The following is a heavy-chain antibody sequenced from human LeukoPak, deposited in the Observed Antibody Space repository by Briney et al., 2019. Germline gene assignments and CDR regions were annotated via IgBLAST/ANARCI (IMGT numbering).Heavy chain of an antibody. CDR1: GFTFSTYS. J-gene: IGHJ4*02. V-gene: IGHV3-15*01. D-gene: IGHD3-3*01. CDR3: TTDHEWPHYQDQGVDC. CDR2: IKIKIDGGTT. Sequence: GGSLRLSCAASGFTFSTYSMTWVPRAPGKGLEWVGRIKIKIDGGTTDHGAPVKDRFTVSRDDSINAVYLQMNSLKNEDTAVYYCTTDHEWPHYQDQGVDCWGQGTRVTVSS.